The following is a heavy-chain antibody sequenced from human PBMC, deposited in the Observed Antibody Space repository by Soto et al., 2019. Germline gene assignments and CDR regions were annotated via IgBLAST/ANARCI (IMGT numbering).Heavy chain of an antibody. CDR2: ISAYNGNT. D-gene: IGHD3-3*01. CDR3: AGGVTIFGVVIIESDDAFDI. V-gene: IGHV1-18*04. J-gene: IGHJ3*02. CDR1: GYTFTSYG. Sequence: GASVKVSCKASGYTFTSYGISWVRQAPGQGLEWMGWISAYNGNTNYAQKVQGRVTMTTDTSTSTAYMELRSLRSDDTAVYDCAGGVTIFGVVIIESDDAFDIWGQGTMVTVSS.